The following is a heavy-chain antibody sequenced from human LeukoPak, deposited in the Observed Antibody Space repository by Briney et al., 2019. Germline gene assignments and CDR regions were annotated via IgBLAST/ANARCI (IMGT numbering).Heavy chain of an antibody. J-gene: IGHJ4*02. CDR3: AREVLVSPYYFDY. V-gene: IGHV1-2*06. CDR2: INPNSGGT. CDR1: GYTFTGYY. Sequence: ASVMVSCKASGYTFTGYYMHWVRQAPGQGLEWMGRINPNSGGTNYAQKFQGRVTITRDTSISTAYMELSRLRSDDTAVYYCAREVLVSPYYFDYWGQGTLVTVSS. D-gene: IGHD4/OR15-4a*01.